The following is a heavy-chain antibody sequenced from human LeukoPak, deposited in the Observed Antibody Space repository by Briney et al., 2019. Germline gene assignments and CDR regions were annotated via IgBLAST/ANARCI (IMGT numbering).Heavy chain of an antibody. CDR1: GGSISSSNW. V-gene: IGHV4-4*02. Sequence: PSGTLSLTCAVSGGSISSSNWWSWVRQPPGKGREWIGEIYNSGSTNYNPSLNSRVTISVDKSKNQFSPKLSSVTAADTAVYYCARRGRAAAGNWFDPWGQGTLVTVSS. CDR3: ARRGRAAAGNWFDP. J-gene: IGHJ5*02. D-gene: IGHD6-13*01. CDR2: IYNSGST.